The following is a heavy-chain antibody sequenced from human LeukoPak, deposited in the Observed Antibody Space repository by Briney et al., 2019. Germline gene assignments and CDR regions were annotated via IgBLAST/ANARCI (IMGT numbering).Heavy chain of an antibody. J-gene: IGHJ6*03. V-gene: IGHV3-21*01. CDR2: ISSSSSYI. Sequence: PGGSLRLSCAASGFTFSSYSMNWVRQAPGKGLEWVSSISSSSSYIYYADSVKGRFTISRDNAKNSLYLQMNSLRAEDTAVYYCARDFLESQIFGVVIIRGTKVSMDVWGKGTTVTVSS. CDR3: ARDFLESQIFGVVIIRGTKVSMDV. CDR1: GFTFSSYS. D-gene: IGHD3-3*01.